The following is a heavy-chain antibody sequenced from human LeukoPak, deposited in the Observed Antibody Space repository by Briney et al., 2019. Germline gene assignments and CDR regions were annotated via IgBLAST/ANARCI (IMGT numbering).Heavy chain of an antibody. V-gene: IGHV3-23*01. Sequence: PGGSLRLSCAASGFTFSSYAMIWVRQAPGKGLEWVSGISGSGVSTYYADSVKGRFTISRDNAKNSLYLQMNSLRAEDTAVYYCAELGITMIGGVWGKGTTVTISS. D-gene: IGHD3-10*02. CDR3: AELGITMIGGV. J-gene: IGHJ6*04. CDR1: GFTFSSYA. CDR2: ISGSGVST.